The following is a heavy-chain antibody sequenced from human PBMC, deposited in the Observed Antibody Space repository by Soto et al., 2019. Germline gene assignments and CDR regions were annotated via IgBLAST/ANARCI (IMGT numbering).Heavy chain of an antibody. Sequence: XETLSLTCPVSGDPMSSSKWWTWVRQTPGKGLEWIGKIDQNGITNYNPSLESRVTILKDNSKNQLSLKLTSVTAVDSAVYYCARLNRDYYYYGMDVWGQGATVTVSS. CDR3: ARLNRDYYYYGMDV. V-gene: IGHV4-4*02. J-gene: IGHJ6*02. CDR1: GDPMSSSKW. CDR2: IDQNGIT.